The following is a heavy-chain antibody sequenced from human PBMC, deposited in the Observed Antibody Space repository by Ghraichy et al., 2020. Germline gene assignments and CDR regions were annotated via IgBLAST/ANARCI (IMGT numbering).Heavy chain of an antibody. V-gene: IGHV3-53*01. D-gene: IGHD2-2*01. CDR2: IYSGGST. J-gene: IGHJ6*02. CDR1: GFTVSSNY. Sequence: GGSLRLSCAASGFTVSSNYMSWVRQAPGKGLEWVSVIYSGGSTYYADSVKGRFTISRDNSKNTLYLQMNSLRAEDTAVYYCARDTNDVTPPYGMDVWGQGTTVTVSS. CDR3: ARDTNDVTPPYGMDV.